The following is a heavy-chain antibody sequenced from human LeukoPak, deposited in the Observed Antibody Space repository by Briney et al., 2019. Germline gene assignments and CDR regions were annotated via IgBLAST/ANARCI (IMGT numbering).Heavy chain of an antibody. CDR1: GYRFTDWW. V-gene: IGHV5-51*01. CDR2: ISPADSET. CDR3: ARLSSYSGSSIDY. J-gene: IGHJ4*02. D-gene: IGHD1-26*01. Sequence: GESLKISCKASGYRFTDWWIAWVRQVPGEGLECMGIISPADSETRYSPSFQGQVTISVDKSVTTAYLQWSGLKASDTALYYCARLSSYSGSSIDYWGQGTLVTVSS.